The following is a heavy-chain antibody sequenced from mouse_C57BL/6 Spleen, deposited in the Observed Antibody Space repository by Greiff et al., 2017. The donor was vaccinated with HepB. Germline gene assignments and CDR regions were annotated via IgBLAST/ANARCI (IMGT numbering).Heavy chain of an antibody. J-gene: IGHJ2*01. CDR3: ARSQLGRDYFDY. V-gene: IGHV1-7*01. D-gene: IGHD4-1*02. CDR2: INPSSGYT. Sequence: VQLQQSGAELAKPGASAKLSCKASGYTFTSYWMHWVKQRPGQGLEWIGYINPSSGYTKYNQKFKDKATLTADKSSSTAYMQRSSLTYEDSAVYYCARSQLGRDYFDYWGQGTTLTVSS. CDR1: GYTFTSYW.